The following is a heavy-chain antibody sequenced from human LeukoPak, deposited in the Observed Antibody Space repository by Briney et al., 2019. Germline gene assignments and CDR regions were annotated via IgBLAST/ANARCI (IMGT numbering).Heavy chain of an antibody. D-gene: IGHD4-17*01. CDR3: ASSHTVTTLSFDY. J-gene: IGHJ4*02. Sequence: GGSLRLSCAASGFTFSSYAMTWVRQAPGKGLEWVSSISGSGGAGSTYYADSVKGRFTISRDNSKNTLYLQMNSLRADDTAVYYCASSHTVTTLSFDYWGQGTLVTVSS. CDR2: ISGSGGAGST. V-gene: IGHV3-23*01. CDR1: GFTFSSYA.